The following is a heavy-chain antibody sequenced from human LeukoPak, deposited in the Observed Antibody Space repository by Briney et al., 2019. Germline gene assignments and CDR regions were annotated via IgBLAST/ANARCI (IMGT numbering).Heavy chain of an antibody. CDR1: GFTFSSYA. CDR2: ISGSGVST. CDR3: AKDWMAVADSYYFDY. Sequence: GGSLRLSCAASGFTFSSYAMSWVRQAPGKGLEWVSAISGSGVSTYYADSVKGRFTISRDTSKNTLYLQMNSLRAEDTAVYYCAKDWMAVADSYYFDYWGQGTLVTVSS. J-gene: IGHJ4*02. V-gene: IGHV3-23*01. D-gene: IGHD6-19*01.